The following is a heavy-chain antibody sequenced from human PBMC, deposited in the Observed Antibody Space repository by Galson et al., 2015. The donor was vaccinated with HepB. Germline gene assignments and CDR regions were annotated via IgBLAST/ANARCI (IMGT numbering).Heavy chain of an antibody. CDR1: GYTFSTYS. CDR2: ISPYNRDT. Sequence: SCKASGYTFSTYSMTWVRRAPGQGLEWMGWISPYNRDTQYARKFQGRVTMTTDTFTSTAYMELRSLRSDDTAVYYCARGALIGMVGGSQNNWFDPWGQGTLVTVSS. J-gene: IGHJ5*02. V-gene: IGHV1-18*01. D-gene: IGHD2-15*01. CDR3: ARGALIGMVGGSQNNWFDP.